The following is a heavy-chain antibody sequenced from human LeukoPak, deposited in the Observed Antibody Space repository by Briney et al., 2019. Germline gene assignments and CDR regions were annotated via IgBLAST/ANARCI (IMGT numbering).Heavy chain of an antibody. Sequence: SETLCLTCAVSGGSIIGNSWSWIRQPPGKRLEWVWDIYNTVGTKYNPSLKSRVTISVDMSNNQFSLRLTSVTAADTAVYYWARRRYYDSSGYNPTYHFDYWGQGILVTVSS. D-gene: IGHD3-22*01. CDR1: GGSIIGNS. CDR2: IYNTVGT. V-gene: IGHV4-59*01. J-gene: IGHJ4*02. CDR3: ARRRYYDSSGYNPTYHFDY.